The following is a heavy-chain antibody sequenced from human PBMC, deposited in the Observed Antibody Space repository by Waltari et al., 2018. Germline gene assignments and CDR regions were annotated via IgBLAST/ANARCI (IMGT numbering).Heavy chain of an antibody. J-gene: IGHJ5*02. CDR1: GGSISSGGYY. CDR3: ARVRVVVAAQSNWFDP. V-gene: IGHV4-31*03. Sequence: QVQLQESGPGLVKPSQTLSLTCTVSGGSISSGGYYWSWIRQHPGKGLEWIGYIYYSGSTYYNPSLKSRVTISVDTSKNQFSLKLSSVTAADTAVYYCARVRVVVAAQSNWFDPWGQGTLVTVSS. D-gene: IGHD2-15*01. CDR2: IYYSGST.